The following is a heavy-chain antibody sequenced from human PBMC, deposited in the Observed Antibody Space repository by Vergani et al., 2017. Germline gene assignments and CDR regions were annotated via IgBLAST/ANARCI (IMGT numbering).Heavy chain of an antibody. D-gene: IGHD5-24*01. V-gene: IGHV3-21*01. CDR3: ARDPGDGYNSVDY. J-gene: IGHJ4*02. CDR2: ISSSSSYI. CDR1: GFPFSSYS. Sequence: EVQLVESGGGLVKPGGSLRLSCAASGFPFSSYSMNWVRQAPGKGLEWVSSISSSSSYIYYADSVKGRFTISRDNAKNSLYLQMNSLRAEDTAVYYCARDPGDGYNSVDYWGQGTLVTVSS.